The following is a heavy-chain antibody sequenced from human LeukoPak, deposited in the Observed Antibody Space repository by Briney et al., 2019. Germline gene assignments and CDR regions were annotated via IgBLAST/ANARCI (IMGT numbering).Heavy chain of an antibody. CDR3: ARVDGSSSGWFNKEYFQH. V-gene: IGHV1-2*06. CDR2: INPNSGGT. D-gene: IGHD6-19*01. J-gene: IGHJ1*01. CDR1: GYTFTGYY. Sequence: ASVKVSCKASGYTFTGYYMHWVRQAPGQGLEWMGRINPNSGGTSYAQKFQGRVTMTRDTSISTAYMELSRLRSDDTAVYYCARVDGSSSGWFNKEYFQHWGQGTLVTVSS.